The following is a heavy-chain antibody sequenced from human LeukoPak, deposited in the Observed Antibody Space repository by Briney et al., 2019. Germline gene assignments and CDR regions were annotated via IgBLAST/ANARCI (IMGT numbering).Heavy chain of an antibody. CDR1: GDSISSYY. D-gene: IGHD1-26*01. Sequence: SETLSLTCTVSGDSISSYYWSWIRQPPGKGLEWIGYIFYSGSTNYNPSLKSRVTISVATSKNQFSLKLSSVTAADTALYYCARVVRGATDVWGQGTTVTVSS. V-gene: IGHV4-59*08. J-gene: IGHJ6*02. CDR2: IFYSGST. CDR3: ARVVRGATDV.